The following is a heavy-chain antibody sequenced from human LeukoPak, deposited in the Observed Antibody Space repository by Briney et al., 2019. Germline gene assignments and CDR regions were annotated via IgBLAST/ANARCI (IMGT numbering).Heavy chain of an antibody. D-gene: IGHD2-2*01. Sequence: GGSLRLSCAASGFTFDDYGMSWVRQAPGKGLEWVLAITGSGASTYYADSVKGRFTISRDNSKNTLYLQMNSLRAEDTAVYYCGKGSAASLPYYFDYWGRGPRVTVPS. CDR3: GKGSAASLPYYFDY. CDR1: GFTFDDYG. J-gene: IGHJ4*02. V-gene: IGHV3-23*01. CDR2: ITGSGAST.